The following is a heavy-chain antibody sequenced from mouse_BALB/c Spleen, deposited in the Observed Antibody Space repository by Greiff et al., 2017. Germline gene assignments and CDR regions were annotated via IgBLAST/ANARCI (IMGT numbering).Heavy chain of an antibody. CDR1: GFNIQDTY. V-gene: IGHV14-3*02. CDR2: IDPANGNT. J-gene: IGHJ4*01. CDR3: AGYRAMIKEDAMGY. D-gene: IGHD2-4*01. Sequence: EVQLQQSGAELVKPGASVKLSCTASGFNIQDTYMHWVKQRPEQGLEWIGRIDPANGNTKYDPKFQGKATRTADTSSNTAYLQLSRLTSEDTAVYYSAGYRAMIKEDAMGYKGQGTSVTVSS.